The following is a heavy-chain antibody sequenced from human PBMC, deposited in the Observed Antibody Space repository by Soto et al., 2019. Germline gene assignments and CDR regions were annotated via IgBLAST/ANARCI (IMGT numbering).Heavy chain of an antibody. D-gene: IGHD3-3*01. V-gene: IGHV4-39*01. CDR1: GGSISSSSYY. CDR2: IYYSGRT. Sequence: QLQLQESGPGLVKPSETLSLTCTVSGGSISSSSYYWGRIRQPTGKGLEWIGSIYYSGRTYYNPSLTGRVTISVDTDNNQFSLKLSSVTAADKAVYYCASGTTIFGVVIPFDYWGQGTLVTVSS. CDR3: ASGTTIFGVVIPFDY. J-gene: IGHJ4*02.